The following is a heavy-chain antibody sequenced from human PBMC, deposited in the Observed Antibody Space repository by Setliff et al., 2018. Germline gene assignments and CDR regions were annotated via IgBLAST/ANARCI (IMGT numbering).Heavy chain of an antibody. D-gene: IGHD6-19*01. CDR3: ERAPPRSGWTTRGYYYYYMDV. V-gene: IGHV4-4*08. CDR1: GESFSGHY. Sequence: SETLSLTCAVYGESFSGHYWGWIRQPPGEGLEWIGYVYTSGSTNYNPSLKSRVTISVDTSKNQFSLQLSSVTAADTAVYYCERAPPRSGWTTRGYYYYYMDVWGKGTTVTVS. J-gene: IGHJ6*03. CDR2: VYTSGST.